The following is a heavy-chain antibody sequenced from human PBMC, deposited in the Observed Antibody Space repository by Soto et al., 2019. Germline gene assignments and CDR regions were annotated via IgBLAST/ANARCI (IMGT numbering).Heavy chain of an antibody. Sequence: GGSLRLSCAASGFTSSSYAMSWVRQAPGKGLEWVSAISGSGGSTYYADSVKGRFTISRDNSKNTLYLQMNSLRAEDTAVYYCANLKRGYSYGSFDYWGQGTLVTVSS. CDR3: ANLKRGYSYGSFDY. J-gene: IGHJ4*02. D-gene: IGHD5-18*01. V-gene: IGHV3-23*01. CDR2: ISGSGGST. CDR1: GFTSSSYA.